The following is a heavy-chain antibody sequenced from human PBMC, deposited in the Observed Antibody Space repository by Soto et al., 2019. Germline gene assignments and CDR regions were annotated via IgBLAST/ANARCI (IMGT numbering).Heavy chain of an antibody. J-gene: IGHJ4*02. CDR1: GFTFSSYG. V-gene: IGHV3-30*18. CDR2: ISYDGSNK. Sequence: GGSLRLSCAASGFTFSSYGMHWVRQAPGKGLEWVAVISYDGSNKYYADSVKGRFTISRDNSKNTLYLQMNSLRAEDTAVYYCAKAPRGSGYYYFDYWGQGTLVTVSS. CDR3: AKAPRGSGYYYFDY. D-gene: IGHD3-22*01.